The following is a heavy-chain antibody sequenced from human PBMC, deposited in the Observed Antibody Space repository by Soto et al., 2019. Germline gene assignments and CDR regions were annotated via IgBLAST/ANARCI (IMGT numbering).Heavy chain of an antibody. V-gene: IGHV1-69*19. CDR2: IFPMFDVP. CDR3: ARSVGSGGAIGGFDY. J-gene: IGHJ4*02. D-gene: IGHD3-10*01. CDR1: GGTFNTYA. Sequence: QVQLVQSGPEMKKPGSAVKVSCKASGGTFNTYAMKWVRQVPGQGLEWMGGIFPMFDVPRYAQKFQGRVTITLDESSTTAYMDLSSLRFDDTAVYYCARSVGSGGAIGGFDYWGQGTLVSV.